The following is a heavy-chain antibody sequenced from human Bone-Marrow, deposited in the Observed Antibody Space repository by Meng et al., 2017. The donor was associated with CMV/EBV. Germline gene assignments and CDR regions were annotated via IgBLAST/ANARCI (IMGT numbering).Heavy chain of an antibody. CDR1: GFTFSSYA. Sequence: GESLKISCAASGFTFSSYAMSWVRQAPGKGLEWVSAISGSGGSTYYADSVKGRFTISRDNSKNTLYLQMNSLRAEDTAVYYCARVPGVYCGGDCYRGWFDPWGQGTLVTVSS. J-gene: IGHJ5*02. D-gene: IGHD2-21*01. CDR2: ISGSGGST. V-gene: IGHV3-23*01. CDR3: ARVPGVYCGGDCYRGWFDP.